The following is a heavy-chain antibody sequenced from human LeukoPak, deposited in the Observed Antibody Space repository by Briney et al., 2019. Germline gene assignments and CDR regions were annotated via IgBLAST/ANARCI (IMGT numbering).Heavy chain of an antibody. CDR2: LCYSGNS. D-gene: IGHD4-23*01. J-gene: IGHJ4*02. CDR1: GGSIRISSYC. CDR3: ARRKGNSDYFDF. V-gene: IGHV4-39*01. Sequence: SETLSLTCTVSGGSIRISSYCWNWIRQRPGKGLEWIGSLCYSGNSYYNLSLKSRVTISVDTSENQCSLNLRSVTAADTAVYFCARRKGNSDYFDFWGQGTLGTVSS.